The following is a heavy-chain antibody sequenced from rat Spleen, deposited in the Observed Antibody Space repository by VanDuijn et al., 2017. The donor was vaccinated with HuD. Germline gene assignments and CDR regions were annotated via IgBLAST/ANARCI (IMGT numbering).Heavy chain of an antibody. J-gene: IGHJ1*01. CDR3: ARHDSRGFTNWYFDF. CDR1: GFTFNKYW. CDR2: ISTGGGNT. Sequence: EVQLVESGGGLVQPGRSLKLSCVASGFTFNKYWMTWIRQTPTKGLEWVASISTGGGNTYYRDSVKGRFTISRDNAKNTQYLQMDSLRSEDTATYYCARHDSRGFTNWYFDFWGPGTMVTVSS. V-gene: IGHV5S14*01. D-gene: IGHD1-1*01.